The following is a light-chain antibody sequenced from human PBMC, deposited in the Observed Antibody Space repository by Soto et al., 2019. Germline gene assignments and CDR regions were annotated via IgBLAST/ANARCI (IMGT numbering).Light chain of an antibody. CDR3: SSYTTSTSFIL. V-gene: IGLV2-14*01. CDR2: EVD. Sequence: QSALTQPASVSGSPGQSITISCTGTSSDVGFYNYVSWYQQQHPGKAPKLMIYEVDNRPSGVSIRFSGSKSGNTASLTISGLQAEDEADYYCSSYTTSTSFILFGGGTKSPS. J-gene: IGLJ2*01. CDR1: SSDVGFYNY.